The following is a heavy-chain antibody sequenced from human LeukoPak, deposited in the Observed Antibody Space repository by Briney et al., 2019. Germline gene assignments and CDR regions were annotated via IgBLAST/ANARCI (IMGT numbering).Heavy chain of an antibody. Sequence: GGSLRLSCAASGFTVSGNSMRWVRQAPGKGLEWVSVIYSGGSTYYVDSVKGRFTISRDNSKNTVYLQMNSLRGEDTAVYYCASRSGRDYWGQGTLVTVSS. CDR3: ASRSGRDY. J-gene: IGHJ4*02. V-gene: IGHV3-66*01. CDR1: GFTVSGNS. CDR2: IYSGGST. D-gene: IGHD1-1*01.